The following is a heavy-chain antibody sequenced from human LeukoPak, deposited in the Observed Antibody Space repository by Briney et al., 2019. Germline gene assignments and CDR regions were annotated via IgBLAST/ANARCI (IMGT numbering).Heavy chain of an antibody. V-gene: IGHV4-59*08. CDR1: GGSISNYY. CDR3: ASSRADWSFDY. D-gene: IGHD3/OR15-3a*01. Sequence: PSETLSLICTVSGGSISNYYWSWIRQSPGKGLEWIGYIYYSGSTNYNPSLKSRVTISVDTSKNQFSLKLSSVTAADTAVYYCASSRADWSFDYWGQGTLVTVSS. CDR2: IYYSGST. J-gene: IGHJ4*02.